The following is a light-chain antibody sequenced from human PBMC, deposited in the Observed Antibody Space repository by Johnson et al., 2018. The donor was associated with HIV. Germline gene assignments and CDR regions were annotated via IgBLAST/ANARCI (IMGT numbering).Light chain of an antibody. CDR1: SSNIGDNY. J-gene: IGLJ1*01. CDR2: ENN. V-gene: IGLV1-51*02. Sequence: QSVLTQPPSVSAAPGQKVTISCSGSSSNIGDNYVSWYQQLPGTAPKVLIYENNERPSGIPDRFSGSRSGTSATLGITGLQTGDEADYYCGTWDSSLSASVFGTGTKVTVI. CDR3: GTWDSSLSASV.